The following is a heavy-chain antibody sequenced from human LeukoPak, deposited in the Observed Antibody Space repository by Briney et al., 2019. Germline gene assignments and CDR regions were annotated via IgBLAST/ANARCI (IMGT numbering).Heavy chain of an antibody. J-gene: IGHJ6*02. V-gene: IGHV4-59*01. D-gene: IGHD6-6*01. CDR3: ARDRGSSSRPYYYYYGMDV. CDR2: IYYSGST. CDR1: GGSISSYY. Sequence: PSETLSLTCTVSGGSISSYYWSWIRQPPGKGLEWIGYIYYSGSTNYNPSLKSRVTISVDTSKNQFSLKLSSVTAADTAVYYCARDRGSSSRPYYYYYGMDVWGQGTTVTVSS.